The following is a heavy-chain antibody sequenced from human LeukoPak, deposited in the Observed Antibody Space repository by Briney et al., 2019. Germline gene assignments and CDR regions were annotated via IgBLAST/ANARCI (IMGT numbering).Heavy chain of an antibody. Sequence: GASVNVSCKASGYSFGDYGFSWVRQAPGQGLEWLGWISAYNGNRNYARKVEGRVTMNTDTSTSTAYLELRGLRPDDTAVYYCARDDSGAKVDIDYWGQRTLLIVSS. V-gene: IGHV1-18*01. D-gene: IGHD5-12*01. J-gene: IGHJ4*02. CDR3: ARDDSGAKVDIDY. CDR1: GYSFGDYG. CDR2: ISAYNGNR.